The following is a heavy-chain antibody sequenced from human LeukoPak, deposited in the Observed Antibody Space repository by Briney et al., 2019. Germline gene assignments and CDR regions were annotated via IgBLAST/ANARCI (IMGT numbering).Heavy chain of an antibody. D-gene: IGHD6-19*01. Sequence: SETLSLTCTVSGGSISSYYWSWIRQPPGKGLEWIGYIYYSGSTNYNPSLKSRVTISVDTSKNQFSLKLSSVPAADTAVYYCARAQWLVGAFDYWGQGTLVTVSS. V-gene: IGHV4-59*01. CDR1: GGSISSYY. CDR3: ARAQWLVGAFDY. CDR2: IYYSGST. J-gene: IGHJ4*02.